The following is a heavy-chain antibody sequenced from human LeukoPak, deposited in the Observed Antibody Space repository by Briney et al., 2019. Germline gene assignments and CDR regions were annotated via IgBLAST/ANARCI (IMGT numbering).Heavy chain of an antibody. J-gene: IGHJ6*02. Sequence: GGSLRLSCAASGFTFSYYTMHWVRQAPGKGLEWVAVISYDGSNKYYADSVKGRFTISRDNSKNTLYLQMNSLRAEDTAVYYCAKVPGRSSSWPYYYGMDVWGQGTTVTVSS. CDR2: ISYDGSNK. V-gene: IGHV3-30-3*01. CDR1: GFTFSYYT. D-gene: IGHD6-13*01. CDR3: AKVPGRSSSWPYYYGMDV.